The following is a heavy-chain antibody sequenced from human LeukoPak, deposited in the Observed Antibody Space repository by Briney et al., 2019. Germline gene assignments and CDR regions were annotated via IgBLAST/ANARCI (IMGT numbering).Heavy chain of an antibody. CDR2: IFYSGGA. CDR3: ARVYYSNSYDYWYFDL. D-gene: IGHD6-13*01. J-gene: IGHJ2*01. Sequence: SETLSLTCTVSGGSISSYYWSWIRQPPGKGLECIGYIFYSGGANYNPSLKSRVTISVDTSKNQFSLKLTSVTAADTAVYYCARVYYSNSYDYWYFDLWGRGTLVTVSS. CDR1: GGSISSYY. V-gene: IGHV4-59*01.